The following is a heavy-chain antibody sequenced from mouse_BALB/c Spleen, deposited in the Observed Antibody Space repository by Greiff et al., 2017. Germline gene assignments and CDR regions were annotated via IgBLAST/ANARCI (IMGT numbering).Heavy chain of an antibody. CDR1: GYTFTSYY. J-gene: IGHJ3*01. CDR2: INPSNGGT. CDR3: ARSGGNYEGFAY. V-gene: IGHV1S81*02. Sequence: QVQLQQPGAELVKPGASVKLSCKASGYTFTSYYMYWVKQRPGQGLEWIGGINPSNGGTNFNEKFKSKATLTVDKSSSTAYMQLSSLTSEDSAVYYCARSGGNYEGFAYWGQGTLVTVSA. D-gene: IGHD2-1*01.